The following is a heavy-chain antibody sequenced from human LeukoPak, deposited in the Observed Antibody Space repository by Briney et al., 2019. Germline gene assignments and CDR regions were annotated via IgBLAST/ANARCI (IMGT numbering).Heavy chain of an antibody. D-gene: IGHD6-19*01. CDR2: ISGSGGST. CDR1: GFTFSSYA. V-gene: IGHV3-23*01. J-gene: IGHJ4*02. Sequence: PGGSLRLSCAASGFTFSSYAMSWVRQAPGKGLGWVSAISGSGGSTYYADSVKGRFTISRDNSKNTLYLQMNSLRAEDTAVYYCAKERVYSSGWYYFDYWGQGTLVTVSS. CDR3: AKERVYSSGWYYFDY.